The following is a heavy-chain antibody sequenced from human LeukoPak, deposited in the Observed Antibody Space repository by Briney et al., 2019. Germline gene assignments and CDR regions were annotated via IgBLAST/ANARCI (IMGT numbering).Heavy chain of an antibody. Sequence: GGSLRLSCAASGFTFSSYWMSWVRQAPGKGLEWVANIKQDGSEKYYVDSVKGRFTISRDNAKNSLYLQMNSLRAEDTAVYYCAREGVYDSSGYYYDNWFDPWGQGTLVTVSS. V-gene: IGHV3-7*01. CDR3: AREGVYDSSGYYYDNWFDP. CDR1: GFTFSSYW. D-gene: IGHD3-22*01. CDR2: IKQDGSEK. J-gene: IGHJ5*02.